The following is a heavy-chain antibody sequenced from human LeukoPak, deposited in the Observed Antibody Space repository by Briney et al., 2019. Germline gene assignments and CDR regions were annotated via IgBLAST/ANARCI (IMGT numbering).Heavy chain of an antibody. CDR1: GGSFSGYY. V-gene: IGHV4-34*01. D-gene: IGHD6-13*01. CDR3: ARGSSSSWYSAYYFDY. CDR2: INHSGST. Sequence: SETLSLTCAVYGGSFSGYYWSWIRPPPGKGLEWMGEINHSGSTNYNPPLKSRVTISVDTSKSQFSLKLSSVTAADTAVYYCARGSSSSWYSAYYFDYWGQGTLVTVSS. J-gene: IGHJ4*02.